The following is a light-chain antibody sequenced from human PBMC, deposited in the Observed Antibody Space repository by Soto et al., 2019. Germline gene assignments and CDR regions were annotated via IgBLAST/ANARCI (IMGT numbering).Light chain of an antibody. V-gene: IGKV3-15*01. J-gene: IGKJ5*01. Sequence: EIVMTQSPATLSVSPGERVTLSCRASHSVNSILAWYQQKPGRAPRLLSYAASTRASGFPARFSGSGSGTEFTLTISRLQSEDSAVDYCQQYNTWPPVTFGQGTRLEIK. CDR1: HSVNSI. CDR2: AAS. CDR3: QQYNTWPPVT.